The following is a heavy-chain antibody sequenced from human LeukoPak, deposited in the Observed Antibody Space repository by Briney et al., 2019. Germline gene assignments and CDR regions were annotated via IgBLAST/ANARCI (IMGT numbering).Heavy chain of an antibody. D-gene: IGHD6-19*01. Sequence: PSETLSLTCSVSGGSVSSYYWSWIRRPAGEGLEWIGRIYTSGSTNYNPSLKSRVTISVDKSKNQISLRLSSMTAADTAVYYCAREQWLGYYYYMDVWGKGTTVTVSS. CDR1: GGSVSSYY. V-gene: IGHV4-4*07. CDR2: IYTSGST. J-gene: IGHJ6*03. CDR3: AREQWLGYYYYMDV.